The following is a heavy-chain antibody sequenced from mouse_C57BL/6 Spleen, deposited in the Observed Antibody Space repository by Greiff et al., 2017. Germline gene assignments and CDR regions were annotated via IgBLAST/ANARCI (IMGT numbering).Heavy chain of an antibody. V-gene: IGHV1-15*01. CDR1: GYTFTDYE. D-gene: IGHD2-4*01. CDR2: IDPETGGT. CDR3: TGYYCDYDGAWFAY. J-gene: IGHJ3*01. Sequence: VQLQQSGAELVRPGASVTLSCKASGYTFTDYEMHWVKQTPVHGLEWIGAIDPETGGTAYNQKFKGKAILTAVKSSSTAYMELRSLTSEDSAVYYCTGYYCDYDGAWFAYWGQGTLVTVSA.